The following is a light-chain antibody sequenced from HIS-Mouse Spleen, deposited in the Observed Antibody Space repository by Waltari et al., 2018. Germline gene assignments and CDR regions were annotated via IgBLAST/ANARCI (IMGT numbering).Light chain of an antibody. CDR3: QAWDSSTAV. Sequence: SYVLTQPPSVSVAPGKTASITCSGDKLGDKYACWYQQKPGQSPVLVIYQDSKRPSGIPERFSGSNSGNTATLTISGTQAMDEADYYCQAWDSSTAVFGTGTKVTVL. CDR1: KLGDKY. CDR2: QDS. V-gene: IGLV3-1*01. J-gene: IGLJ1*01.